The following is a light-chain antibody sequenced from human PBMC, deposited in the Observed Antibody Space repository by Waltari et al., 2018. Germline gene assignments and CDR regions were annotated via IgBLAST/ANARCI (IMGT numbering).Light chain of an antibody. CDR2: GNS. CDR1: SSNIRAGYD. CDR3: QSYDSSLSVVV. Sequence: QSVLTQPPSVSGAPGQRVTLSCTGSSSNIRAGYDVHWYQQPPGTAPKPLIYGNSNRPSGVPDRFSGSKSGTSASLAITGLQAEDEADYYCQSYDSSLSVVVFGGGTKLTVL. J-gene: IGLJ2*01. V-gene: IGLV1-40*01.